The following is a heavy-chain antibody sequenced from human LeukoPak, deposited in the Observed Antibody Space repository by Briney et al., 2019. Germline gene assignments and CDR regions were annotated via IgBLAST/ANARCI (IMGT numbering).Heavy chain of an antibody. Sequence: GESLKISCKGSGYSFTSYWIGWVRQMPGKGLEWMGITYPGDSDTRYSPSFQGQVTISADKSISTAYLQWSSLKASDTAMYYCARTGYSSSWYMGNWFDPWGQGTLVTVSS. CDR1: GYSFTSYW. J-gene: IGHJ5*02. V-gene: IGHV5-51*01. D-gene: IGHD6-13*01. CDR2: TYPGDSDT. CDR3: ARTGYSSSWYMGNWFDP.